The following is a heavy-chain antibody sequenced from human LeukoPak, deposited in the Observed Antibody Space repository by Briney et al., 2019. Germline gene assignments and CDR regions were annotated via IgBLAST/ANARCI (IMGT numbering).Heavy chain of an antibody. V-gene: IGHV4-39*07. D-gene: IGHD3-22*01. J-gene: IGHJ4*02. CDR1: GGSISSSNYY. CDR3: ARATFYYESSGYLLDY. CDR2: IFYNGNT. Sequence: SETLSLTCTASGGSISSSNYYWGWIRQPPGKGLDWIGNIFYNGNTYYSPSLKSRVTMSVDTSKNQFSLKLTSVTAADTAVYYCARATFYYESSGYLLDYWGQGTLVTVSS.